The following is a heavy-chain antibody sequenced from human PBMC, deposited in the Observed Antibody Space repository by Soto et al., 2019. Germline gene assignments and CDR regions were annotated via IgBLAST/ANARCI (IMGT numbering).Heavy chain of an antibody. CDR1: GFTFSSYA. CDR3: ANSPYSNYCYYFDY. Sequence: GGSLRLSCAASGFTFSSYAMSWVRQAPGKGLEWVSAISGSGGSTYYADSVKGRFTISRDNSKNTLYLQMNSLRAEDTAVYYCANSPYSNYCYYFDYWGQGTLVTVSS. J-gene: IGHJ4*02. V-gene: IGHV3-23*01. D-gene: IGHD4-4*01. CDR2: ISGSGGST.